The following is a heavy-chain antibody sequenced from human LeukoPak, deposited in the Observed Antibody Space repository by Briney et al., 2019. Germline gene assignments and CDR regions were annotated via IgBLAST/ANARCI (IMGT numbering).Heavy chain of an antibody. CDR3: ARGLRGYSGYIPVGSYYYYMDV. CDR1: GYTFTSYD. V-gene: IGHV1-8*03. D-gene: IGHD5-12*01. Sequence: ASVKVSCKASGYTFTSYDINWVRQATGQGLEWMGWMNPNSGNTGYAQKFQGRVTITRNTSISTAYMELSSLRSEDTAVYYCARGLRGYSGYIPVGSYYYYMDVWGKGTTVTVSS. J-gene: IGHJ6*03. CDR2: MNPNSGNT.